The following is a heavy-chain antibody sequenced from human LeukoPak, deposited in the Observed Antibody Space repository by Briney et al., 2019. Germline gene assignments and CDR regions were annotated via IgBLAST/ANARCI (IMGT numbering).Heavy chain of an antibody. V-gene: IGHV3-66*01. CDR3: ARGSYCGGDCRQTFDY. D-gene: IGHD2-21*02. CDR2: IYTGGGT. J-gene: IGHJ4*02. Sequence: GGSLRLSCAVSGFTVSSNYMSWVRQAPGKGLEWVSVIYTGGGTNYADSVKGRFTISRDNSKNTLYLQMNSLRAEDTAVYCCARGSYCGGDCRQTFDYWGQGTLVTVSS. CDR1: GFTVSSNY.